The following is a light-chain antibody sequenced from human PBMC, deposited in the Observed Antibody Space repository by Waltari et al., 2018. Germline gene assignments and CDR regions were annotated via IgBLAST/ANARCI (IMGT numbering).Light chain of an antibody. CDR3: SSYISSSTLEL. V-gene: IGLV2-14*03. J-gene: IGLJ2*01. Sequence: QSALTQPASVSGSPGQSITISCTGTSSDLVTYNYVPWYQQHPGKAPKLMLFDVSIRPSGVSNRCSGSKSGNTASLTISGLQAEDEADYYCSSYISSSTLELFGGGTSLTVL. CDR2: DVS. CDR1: SSDLVTYNY.